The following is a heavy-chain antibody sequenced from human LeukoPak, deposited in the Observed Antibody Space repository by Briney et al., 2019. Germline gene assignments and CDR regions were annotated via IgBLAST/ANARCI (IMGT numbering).Heavy chain of an antibody. CDR2: IYSGGST. V-gene: IGHV3-53*01. CDR1: GFIVSSDY. D-gene: IGHD2-8*02. J-gene: IGHJ4*02. Sequence: PGGSLRLSCAASGFIVSSDYISWVRQTPGKGLEWVSVIYSGGSTFYADSVKGRFTISGDNSKNTVYLQMDSLRAEDTAVYYCASGGKYCTGGACYGDWGQGTLVTVSS. CDR3: ASGGKYCTGGACYGD.